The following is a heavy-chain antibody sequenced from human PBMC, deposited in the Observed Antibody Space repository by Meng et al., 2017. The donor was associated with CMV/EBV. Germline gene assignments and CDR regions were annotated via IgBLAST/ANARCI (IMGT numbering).Heavy chain of an antibody. CDR2: TYYRSKWYN. Sequence: SEPLSPTCALPGSRSSSNSAAWNWILQSPSRGLERLARTYYRSKWYNDYAVAVKRRITINPDTTKNQFSPQLNSVTPEDTAVYYCARDLERSNYYYYYGMDVWGQGTTVTVSS. V-gene: IGHV6-1*01. J-gene: IGHJ6*02. CDR3: ARDLERSNYYYYYGMDV. D-gene: IGHD1-1*01. CDR1: GSRSSSNSAA.